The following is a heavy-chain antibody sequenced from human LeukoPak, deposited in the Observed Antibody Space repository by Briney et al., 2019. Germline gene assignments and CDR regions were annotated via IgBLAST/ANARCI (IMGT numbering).Heavy chain of an antibody. D-gene: IGHD6-19*01. J-gene: IGHJ4*02. V-gene: IGHV3-23*01. CDR1: GFTFSSYA. CDR2: LSGSGGNT. Sequence: GGSLRLSCTASGFTFSSYAMSWVRQAPGKGLEWVSGLSGSGGNTIYADSVKGRFTISRDNSKNTMFLQMNSLRAEDTAVYYCAKELSGGWPFDYWGQGALVTVSS. CDR3: AKELSGGWPFDY.